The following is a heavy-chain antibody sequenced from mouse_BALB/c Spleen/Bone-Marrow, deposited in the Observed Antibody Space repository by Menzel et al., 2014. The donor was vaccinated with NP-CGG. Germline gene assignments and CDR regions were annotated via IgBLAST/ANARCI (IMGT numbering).Heavy chain of an antibody. CDR2: IDPANGNT. CDR1: GFNIKDTY. Sequence: EVQVVESGAELVKPGASVKLSCTASGFNIKDTYMHWVKQRPERGLEWIGRIDPANGNTKYDPKFQGKATITADTSSNTAYLQLSSLTSEDTAVYYCARWEYYAMDYWGQGTSVTVSS. D-gene: IGHD4-1*01. V-gene: IGHV14-3*02. J-gene: IGHJ4*01. CDR3: ARWEYYAMDY.